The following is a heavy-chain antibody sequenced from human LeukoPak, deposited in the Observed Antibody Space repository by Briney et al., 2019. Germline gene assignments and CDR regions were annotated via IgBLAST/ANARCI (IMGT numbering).Heavy chain of an antibody. D-gene: IGHD3-22*01. Sequence: GGSLRLSCAASGFTFSSYNMNWVRQAPGKGLEWVSYISSSTSTIFYADSVKGRFTISRDNAKNSLYLQMNSLRAEGTAVYYCARGTPYDSSGYYLNWGQGTLVTVSS. CDR2: ISSSTSTI. CDR1: GFTFSSYN. V-gene: IGHV3-48*01. J-gene: IGHJ4*02. CDR3: ARGTPYDSSGYYLN.